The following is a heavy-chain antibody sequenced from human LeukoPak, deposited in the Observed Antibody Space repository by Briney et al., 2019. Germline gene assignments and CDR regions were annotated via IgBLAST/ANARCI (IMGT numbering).Heavy chain of an antibody. CDR1: GGTFSSYA. J-gene: IGHJ6*03. D-gene: IGHD2-15*01. Sequence: SVKVSCKASGGTFSSYAISWVRQAPGQGLEWMGGIIPIFGTANYAQKFQGRVPITTDESTSTAYMELSSLRSEDTAVYYCARDGGLAASYYYYMDVWGKGTTVTVSS. V-gene: IGHV1-69*05. CDR3: ARDGGLAASYYYYMDV. CDR2: IIPIFGTA.